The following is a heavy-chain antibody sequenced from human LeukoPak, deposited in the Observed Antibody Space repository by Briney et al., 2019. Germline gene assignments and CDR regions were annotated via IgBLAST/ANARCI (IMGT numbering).Heavy chain of an antibody. CDR1: GGYISSYY. Sequence: SETLSLTCTVSGGYISSYYWSWIRQPAGKGLEGSGRIYTSGSTNYNPALKGRVTLSVDTSKNHFSLKLTSLTAADTAVYYCARDHKSWGIAVAGWFDTCGQGALVTASS. CDR3: ARDHKSWGIAVAGWFDT. J-gene: IGHJ5*02. D-gene: IGHD6-19*01. V-gene: IGHV4-4*07. CDR2: IYTSGST.